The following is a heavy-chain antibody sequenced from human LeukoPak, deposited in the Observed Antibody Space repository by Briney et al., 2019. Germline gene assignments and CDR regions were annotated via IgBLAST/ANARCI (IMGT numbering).Heavy chain of an antibody. CDR3: ARRVIVVVPAADSYFDY. CDR1: GFTFSDYY. D-gene: IGHD2-2*01. J-gene: IGHJ4*02. V-gene: IGHV3-11*04. CDR2: ISSSCSTI. Sequence: GGSLRLSCAASGFTFSDYYMSWIRQAPGKGLEWVSYISSSCSTIYYADSVKGRFTISRDNAKNSLYLQKNSLRAEDTAVYYCARRVIVVVPAADSYFDYWGQGTLVTVSS.